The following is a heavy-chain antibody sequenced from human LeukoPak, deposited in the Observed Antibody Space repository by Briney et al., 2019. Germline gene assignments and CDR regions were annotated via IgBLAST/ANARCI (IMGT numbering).Heavy chain of an antibody. V-gene: IGHV4-30-4*01. CDR1: GGSISSGDYY. J-gene: IGHJ4*02. Sequence: SETLSLTRTVSGGSISSGDYYWSWIRQPPGKGLERIGYIYYSGSTYYNPSLKSRVTISVDTSKNQFSLKLSSVTAADTAVYYCARDLGYYYGSGSYGHWGQGTLVTVSS. CDR3: ARDLGYYYGSGSYGH. CDR2: IYYSGST. D-gene: IGHD3-10*01.